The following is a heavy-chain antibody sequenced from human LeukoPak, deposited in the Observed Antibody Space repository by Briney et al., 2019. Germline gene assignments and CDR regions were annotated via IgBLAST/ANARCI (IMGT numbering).Heavy chain of an antibody. CDR1: GYTFTSYY. CDR3: ARTGSDYYDSRGYFDY. Sequence: GASVKVSCKASGYTFTSYYMHWVRQAPGQGLEWMGIINPSGGSTSYAQKFQGRVTMTRDTSTSTVYMELSSLRSEDTAVYYCARTGSDYYDSRGYFDYWGQGTLVTVSS. CDR2: INPSGGST. V-gene: IGHV1-46*01. D-gene: IGHD3-22*01. J-gene: IGHJ4*02.